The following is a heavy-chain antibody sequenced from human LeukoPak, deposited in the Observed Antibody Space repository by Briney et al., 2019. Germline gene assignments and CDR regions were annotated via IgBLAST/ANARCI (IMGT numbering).Heavy chain of an antibody. D-gene: IGHD3-9*01. Sequence: SETLSLTCAVYGGSFSGYYWSWNRQPPGKGLEWIGEINHSGSTNYNPSLKSRVTISVDTSKNQFSLKLSSVTAADTAVYYCARGRRPPPYYDILTGPILHFDYWGQGTLVTVSS. CDR3: ARGRRPPPYYDILTGPILHFDY. J-gene: IGHJ4*02. V-gene: IGHV4-34*01. CDR1: GGSFSGYY. CDR2: INHSGST.